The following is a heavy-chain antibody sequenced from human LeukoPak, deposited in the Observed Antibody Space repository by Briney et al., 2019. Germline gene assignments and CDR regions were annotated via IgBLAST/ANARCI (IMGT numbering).Heavy chain of an antibody. D-gene: IGHD2-15*01. V-gene: IGHV4-4*07. J-gene: IGHJ4*02. CDR3: ARARGRLLLVDY. CDR2: IYSRGST. CDR1: SGSITSYY. Sequence: PSETLSLTCTVSSGSITSYYWNWIRQPAGKGLEWIGRIYSRGSTDYNPSLMSRVTMSVDTSKNQFSLNLSSVTAADSAVYYCARARGRLLLVDYWGQGTLVTVSS.